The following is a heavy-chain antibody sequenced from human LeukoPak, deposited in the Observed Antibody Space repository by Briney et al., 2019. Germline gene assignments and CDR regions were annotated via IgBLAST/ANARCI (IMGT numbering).Heavy chain of an antibody. Sequence: PGESLKISCKGSGYSFTSYWIGWVRQMPGKGLEWMGIIYPGDSDTRYSPSFQGQVTISADKSISTAYLQWSSLKASATAMYYCARRGCSSTSCYVFDYWGQGTLVTVFS. CDR3: ARRGCSSTSCYVFDY. CDR1: GYSFTSYW. D-gene: IGHD2-2*01. V-gene: IGHV5-51*01. CDR2: IYPGDSDT. J-gene: IGHJ4*02.